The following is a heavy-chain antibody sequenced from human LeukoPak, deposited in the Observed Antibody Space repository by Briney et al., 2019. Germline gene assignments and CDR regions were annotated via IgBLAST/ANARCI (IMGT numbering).Heavy chain of an antibody. CDR2: INWNGGST. J-gene: IGHJ2*01. CDR3: ASTLRGSGSSWYFDL. CDR1: GFTFDDYG. Sequence: GGSLRLSCAASGFTFDDYGMSWVRQAPGKGLEWVSGINWNGGSTGYADSVKGRFTISRDNAKNSLYLQMNSLRAEDTALYYCASTLRGSGSSWYFDLRGRGTMVTVSS. V-gene: IGHV3-20*04. D-gene: IGHD3-10*01.